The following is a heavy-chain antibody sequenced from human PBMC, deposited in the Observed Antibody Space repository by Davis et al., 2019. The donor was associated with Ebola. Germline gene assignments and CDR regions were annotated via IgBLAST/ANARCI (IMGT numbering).Heavy chain of an antibody. D-gene: IGHD1-26*01. J-gene: IGHJ4*02. CDR3: ARTHSGSYPLTDY. Sequence: GESLKISCAASRFLFSDFYMSWIRQAPGKGLEWVSYISSSGIMTEYADSVKGRFTISRDNAKNLLFLQMDSLRAEDTAVYYCARTHSGSYPLTDYWGQGTLVTVSS. V-gene: IGHV3-11*01. CDR2: ISSSGIMT. CDR1: RFLFSDFY.